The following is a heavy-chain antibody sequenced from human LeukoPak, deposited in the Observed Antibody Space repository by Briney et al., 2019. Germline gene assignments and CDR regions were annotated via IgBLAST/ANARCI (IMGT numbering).Heavy chain of an antibody. CDR1: GFTVSSNY. D-gene: IGHD2-15*01. CDR3: ARDDNCSGGSCYSDWYFDL. Sequence: HPGGSLRLSCAASGFTVSSNYMSWVRQAPGRGLEWVSVIYSGGSTYYADSVKGRFTISRDNAKNSLYLQMNSLRDEDTAVYYCARDDNCSGGSCYSDWYFDLWGRGTLVTVSS. CDR2: IYSGGST. V-gene: IGHV3-53*01. J-gene: IGHJ2*01.